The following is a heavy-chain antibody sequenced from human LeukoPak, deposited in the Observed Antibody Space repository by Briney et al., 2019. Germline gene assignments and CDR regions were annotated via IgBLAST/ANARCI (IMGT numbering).Heavy chain of an antibody. CDR3: AIGLGKGYFDY. J-gene: IGHJ4*02. CDR1: GGTFSSYA. CDR2: IIPIFGSA. Sequence: ASVKVSCKASGGTFSSYAISWVRQAPGQGLEWMGGIIPIFGSANYAQKFQGRVTITTDESTSTAYMELSSLRSEDTAVYYCAIGLGKGYFDYWGQGTLVTVSS. D-gene: IGHD5/OR15-5a*01. V-gene: IGHV1-69*05.